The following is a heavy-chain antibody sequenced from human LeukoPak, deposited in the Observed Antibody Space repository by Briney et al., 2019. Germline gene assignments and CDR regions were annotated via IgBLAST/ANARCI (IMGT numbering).Heavy chain of an antibody. D-gene: IGHD2-2*01. J-gene: IGHJ5*02. CDR2: IIPIFGTA. Sequence: ASVKVSCKASGGTFSSYAISWVRQAPGQGLEWMGGIIPIFGTANYAQKFQGRVTITTDESTSTAYMELSSLRSEDTAVYYCARDKLGYRSSTSCYANWFDPWGQGTLVTVSS. V-gene: IGHV1-69*05. CDR1: GGTFSSYA. CDR3: ARDKLGYRSSTSCYANWFDP.